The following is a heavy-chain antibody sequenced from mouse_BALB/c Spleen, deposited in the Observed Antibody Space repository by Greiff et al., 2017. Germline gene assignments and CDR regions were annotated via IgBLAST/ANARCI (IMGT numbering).Heavy chain of an antibody. J-gene: IGHJ2*01. V-gene: IGHV1S56*01. CDR1: GYTFTSYY. D-gene: IGHD2-14*01. CDR3: AREDRSHYFDY. Sequence: QVQLQQSGPELVKPGASVRISCKASGYTFTSYYIHWVKQRPGQGLEWIGWIYPGNVNTKYNEKFKGKATLTADKSSSTAYMQLSSLTSEDSAVYFCAREDRSHYFDYWGQGTTLTVSS. CDR2: IYPGNVNT.